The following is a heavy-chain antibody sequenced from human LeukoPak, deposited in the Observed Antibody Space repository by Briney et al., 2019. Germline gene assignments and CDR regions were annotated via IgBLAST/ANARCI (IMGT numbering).Heavy chain of an antibody. D-gene: IGHD3-10*01. J-gene: IGHJ4*02. V-gene: IGHV4-34*01. CDR1: GGSFSGYY. Sequence: PSETLSLTCAVYGGSFSGYYWSWIRQPPGKGPEWIGEINHSGSTNYNPSLKSRVTISVDTSKNQFSLKLSSVTAADTAVYYCARPNVSYYYGSGSYYFNYWGQGTLVTVSS. CDR2: INHSGST. CDR3: ARPNVSYYYGSGSYYFNY.